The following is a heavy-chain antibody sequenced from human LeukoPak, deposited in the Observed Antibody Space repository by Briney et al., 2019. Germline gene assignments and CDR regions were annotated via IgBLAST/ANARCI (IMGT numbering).Heavy chain of an antibody. D-gene: IGHD3-22*01. CDR3: ASFDSSGYFADAFDI. J-gene: IGHJ3*02. V-gene: IGHV3-53*04. CDR1: GFTVSSNY. CDR2: IYSGGST. Sequence: GSLRLSCAASGFTVSSNYMSWVRQAPGKGLEWVSVIYSGGSTYCADSVKGRFTISRHNSKNTLYLQMNSLRAEDTAVYYCASFDSSGYFADAFDIWGQGTMVTVSS.